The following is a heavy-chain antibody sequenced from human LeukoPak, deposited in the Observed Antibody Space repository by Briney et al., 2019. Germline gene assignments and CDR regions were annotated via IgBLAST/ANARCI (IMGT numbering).Heavy chain of an antibody. V-gene: IGHV4-34*01. CDR1: GGSFSGYY. D-gene: IGHD3-10*01. CDR2: INHSGST. Sequence: SETLSLTCAVYGGSFSGYYWSWIRQPPGKGLEWIGEINHSGSTNYNPSLKSRVTISVDTSKNQFSLKLSSVTAAGTAVYYCARGVGWVIRGVPMAYWYFDLWGRGTLVTVSS. CDR3: ARGVGWVIRGVPMAYWYFDL. J-gene: IGHJ2*01.